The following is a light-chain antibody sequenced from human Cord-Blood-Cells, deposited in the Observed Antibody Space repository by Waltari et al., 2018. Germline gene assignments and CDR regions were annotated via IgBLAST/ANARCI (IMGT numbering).Light chain of an antibody. Sequence: AIRMTQSPSSFSASTGGRVTITGRASQGISSYLAWYQQKPGKAPKLLIYAASTLQSGVRSRFSGSGSGTDFTLTISCLQSEDFATYYCQQYYSYPFTFGPGTKVDIK. CDR2: AAS. J-gene: IGKJ3*01. CDR1: QGISSY. CDR3: QQYYSYPFT. V-gene: IGKV1-8*01.